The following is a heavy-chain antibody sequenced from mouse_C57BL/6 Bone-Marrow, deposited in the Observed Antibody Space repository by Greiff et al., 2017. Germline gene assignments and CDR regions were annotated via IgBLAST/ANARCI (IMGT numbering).Heavy chain of an antibody. V-gene: IGHV1-74*01. D-gene: IGHD4-1*01. CDR2: IHPSDSDT. CDR3: AIGNCAYYAMDY. Sequence: QVQLKQPGAELVKPGASVKVSCKASGYTFTSYWMHWVKQRPGQGLEWIGRIHPSDSDTNYNQKFKGKATLTVDKSSSTAYMQLSSLTSEDSAVYYCAIGNCAYYAMDYWGQGTSVTVSS. CDR1: GYTFTSYW. J-gene: IGHJ4*01.